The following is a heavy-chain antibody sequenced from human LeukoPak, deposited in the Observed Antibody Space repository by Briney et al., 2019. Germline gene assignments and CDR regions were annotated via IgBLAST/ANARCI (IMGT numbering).Heavy chain of an antibody. CDR3: VRGIEAVAGPVDY. D-gene: IGHD6-19*01. V-gene: IGHV4-34*01. CDR2: INHSGST. CDR1: GGSFSGYY. J-gene: IGHJ4*02. Sequence: PSETLSLTCAVYGGSFSGYYWSWIRQPPGKGLEWIGEINHSGSTNYNPSLKSRVTISVGTPKNQFSLKLSSVTAADTAVYYCVRGIEAVAGPVDYWAREPWSPSPQ.